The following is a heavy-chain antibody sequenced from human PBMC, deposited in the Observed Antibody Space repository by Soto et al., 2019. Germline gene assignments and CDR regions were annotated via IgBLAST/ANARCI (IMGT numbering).Heavy chain of an antibody. CDR2: IYHSGST. J-gene: IGHJ3*02. CDR1: GGSISSGGYS. CDR3: ARAHGSGWGAFDI. V-gene: IGHV4-30-2*01. Sequence: QLQLQESGSGLVKPSQTLSLTCAVSGGSISSGGYSWSWIRQPPGKGLEWIGYIYHSGSTYYNPSLQTRVTRSVDRSKNQFSLKLSSVAAADTAVYYCARAHGSGWGAFDIWGQGTMVTVSS. D-gene: IGHD3-10*01.